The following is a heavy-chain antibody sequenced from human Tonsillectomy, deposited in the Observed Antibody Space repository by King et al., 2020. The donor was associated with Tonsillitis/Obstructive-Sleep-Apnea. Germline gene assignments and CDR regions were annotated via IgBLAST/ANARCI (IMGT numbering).Heavy chain of an antibody. Sequence: VQLVESGGGLVQPGGSLRLSCATSGFTFSPYAMIWVRQAPGKGLEWVSAIDNSGYNTFYADSVRGRFTISRDTSKDTLYLQMNSLRADDTALYFCARLITSASSDWGQGTLVTVSS. CDR2: IDNSGYNT. J-gene: IGHJ1*01. D-gene: IGHD2-2*01. CDR1: GFTFSPYA. V-gene: IGHV3-23*04. CDR3: ARLITSASSD.